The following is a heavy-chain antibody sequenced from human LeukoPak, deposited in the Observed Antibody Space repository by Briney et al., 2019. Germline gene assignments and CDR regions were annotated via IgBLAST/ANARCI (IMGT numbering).Heavy chain of an antibody. D-gene: IGHD3-22*01. CDR3: ARGDYDNPYGMDV. CDR1: GGTFSIYA. CDR2: IIPILGIA. Sequence: ASVKVSCKSSGGTFSIYAISWVRPAPGQGLDWMGRIIPILGIANYAQKFQGRVTITADKSTSTAYMELSSLRSEDTAVYYCARGDYDNPYGMDVWGQGTTVTVSS. V-gene: IGHV1-69*04. J-gene: IGHJ6*02.